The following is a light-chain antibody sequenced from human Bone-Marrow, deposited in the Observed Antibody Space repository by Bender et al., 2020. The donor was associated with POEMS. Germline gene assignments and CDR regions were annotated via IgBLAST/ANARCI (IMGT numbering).Light chain of an antibody. CDR1: SSDVGAYNL. CDR3: CSYAGRSVWV. V-gene: IGLV2-23*02. CDR2: EVS. Sequence: QSVLTQPPSVSGTPGQRVTISCSGASSDVGAYNLVSWYQQHPGKAPKLMIYEVSKRPSGVSNRFSGSKSDNTASLTISGLQAEDEADFYCCSYAGRSVWVFGGGTKLTVL. J-gene: IGLJ3*02.